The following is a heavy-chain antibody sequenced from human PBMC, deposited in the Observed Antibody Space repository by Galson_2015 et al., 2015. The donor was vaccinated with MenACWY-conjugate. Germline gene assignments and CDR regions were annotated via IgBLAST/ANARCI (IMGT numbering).Heavy chain of an antibody. V-gene: IGHV5-51*01. CDR3: ARPARSETYYYGSGSPNDAFDI. J-gene: IGHJ3*02. Sequence: GDSDTRYSPSFQGQVTISADKSISTAYLQWSSLKASDTAMYYCARPARSETYYYGSGSPNDAFDIWGQGTMVTVSS. CDR2: GDSDT. D-gene: IGHD3-10*01.